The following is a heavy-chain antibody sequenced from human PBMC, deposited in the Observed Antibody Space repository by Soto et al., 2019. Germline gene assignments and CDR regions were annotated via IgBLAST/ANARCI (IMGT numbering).Heavy chain of an antibody. V-gene: IGHV4-39*01. CDR2: IYYSGST. CDR3: ARLYGSGSYLVGMDV. D-gene: IGHD3-10*01. Sequence: SETLSLTCTVSGGSISSSSYYWGWIRQPPGKGLEWIGSIYYSGSTYYNPSLKSRVTISVDTSKNQFSLKLSSATAADTAVYYCARLYGSGSYLVGMDVWGQGTTVTVSS. J-gene: IGHJ6*02. CDR1: GGSISSSSYY.